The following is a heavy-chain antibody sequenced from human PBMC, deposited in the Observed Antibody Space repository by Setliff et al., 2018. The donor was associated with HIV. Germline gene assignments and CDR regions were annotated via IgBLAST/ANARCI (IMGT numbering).Heavy chain of an antibody. CDR1: GFTFSSYT. CDR3: ARERFWSGYYNAKLGYNWFDP. Sequence: PGGSLRLSCAVSGFTFSSYTMDWVRQAPGKGLEWVALIYYDGSTEYYADSVKGRFTISRDNSKNTLYLQMNSLRAEDTAVYYCARERFWSGYYNAKLGYNWFDPWGQGTLVTVSS. V-gene: IGHV3-30*02. D-gene: IGHD3-3*01. CDR2: IYYDGSTE. J-gene: IGHJ5*02.